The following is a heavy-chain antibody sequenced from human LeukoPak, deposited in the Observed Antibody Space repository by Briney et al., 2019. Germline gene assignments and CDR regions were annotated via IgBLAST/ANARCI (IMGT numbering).Heavy chain of an antibody. V-gene: IGHV1-8*01. CDR1: GYTFTTYD. Sequence: ASVKVSCKASGYTFTTYDLNSVRQATGQGLEWMGWMNPNSGNTGYAQKFQGRVTMTRNISITTAYMELSNLTSEDTAVYYCARRIRGAPTDYWGQGTLVTVSS. D-gene: IGHD3-10*01. J-gene: IGHJ4*02. CDR2: MNPNSGNT. CDR3: ARRIRGAPTDY.